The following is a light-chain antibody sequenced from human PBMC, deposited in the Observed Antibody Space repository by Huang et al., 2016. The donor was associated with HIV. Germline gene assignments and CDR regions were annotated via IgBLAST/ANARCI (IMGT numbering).Light chain of an antibody. J-gene: IGKJ1*01. V-gene: IGKV2-30*02. CDR1: QTLVHTDGNTY. CDR3: MQGTHWPPGT. CDR2: KVS. Sequence: DVIMTQSPLLLPVTLGQPAAISCRSSQTLVHTDGNTYLNWFLQRPGQSPRRLIYKVSNRDSGVPDRFTGRGSGMEFTLTISRVEAEDVGIYYCMQGTHWPPGTFGQGTNMEIK.